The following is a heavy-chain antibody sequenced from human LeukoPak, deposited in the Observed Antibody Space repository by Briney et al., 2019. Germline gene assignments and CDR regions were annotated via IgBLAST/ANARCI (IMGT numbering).Heavy chain of an antibody. CDR1: GFSFNYYA. V-gene: IGHV3-9*01. CDR3: AKGLYGSGSYYGAFDI. D-gene: IGHD3-10*01. Sequence: PGGSLRLSCAASGFSFNYYAMHWVRQAPGKGLEWVSGITWNSGTIAYADSVKGRFTISRDNAKNSLYLQMNSLRAEDTALYYCAKGLYGSGSYYGAFDIWGQGTTVTVSS. CDR2: ITWNSGTI. J-gene: IGHJ3*02.